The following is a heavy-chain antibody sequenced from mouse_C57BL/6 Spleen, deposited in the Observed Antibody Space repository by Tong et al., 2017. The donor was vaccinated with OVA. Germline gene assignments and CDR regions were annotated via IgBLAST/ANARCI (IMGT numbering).Heavy chain of an antibody. V-gene: IGHV1-15*01. D-gene: IGHD2-4*01. J-gene: IGHJ4*01. CDR3: TRGLRPSYAMDY. CDR2: IDPETGGT. CDR1: GYTFTDYE. Sequence: VQLQESGAELVRPGASVTLSCKASGYTFTDYEMHWVKQTPVHGLEWIGAIDPETGGTAYNQKFKGKAILTADKSSSTAYMELRSLTSEDSAVYYCTRGLRPSYAMDYWGQGTSVTVSS.